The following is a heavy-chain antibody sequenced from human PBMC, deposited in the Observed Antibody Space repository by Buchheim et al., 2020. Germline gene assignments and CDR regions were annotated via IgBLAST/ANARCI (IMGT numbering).Heavy chain of an antibody. J-gene: IGHJ4*02. D-gene: IGHD3-22*01. CDR3: ARIYYYDSGAYLDY. CDR2: IGPSDSYI. Sequence: EVQLVQSGAEVKKPGESLKISCKGSGYSFSSYWINWVRQMPGKGLEWMGRIGPSDSYINYSPSFQGHVTISLDKSISTAYLEWSSLKASDTAMYYCARIYYYDSGAYLDYWGQGTL. V-gene: IGHV5-10-1*03. CDR1: GYSFSSYW.